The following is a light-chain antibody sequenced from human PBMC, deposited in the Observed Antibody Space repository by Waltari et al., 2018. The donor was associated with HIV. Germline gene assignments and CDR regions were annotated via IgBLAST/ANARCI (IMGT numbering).Light chain of an antibody. J-gene: IGLJ1*01. Sequence: QSALTQPASVSGSPGQSITISCTGTSSDVGGYNYVFWYQQHPGKAPKLMIYEVTNRPSWVSNRLSGSKSGNTASLTISGLQAEDEADYYCSSYTSSSTQVFGTGTKVTVL. V-gene: IGLV2-14*01. CDR3: SSYTSSSTQV. CDR1: SSDVGGYNY. CDR2: EVT.